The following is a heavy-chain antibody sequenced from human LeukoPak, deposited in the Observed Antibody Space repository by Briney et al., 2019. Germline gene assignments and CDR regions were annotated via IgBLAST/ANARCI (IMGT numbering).Heavy chain of an antibody. Sequence: PGGSLRLSCAASGFTFSRYRVSWVRQAPGKGLEWVANIKQDGSEEYYVDSVKGRFAISRDNAKNSLYLQMNSLRAEDTAVYYCARDRGLNSFWGQGTLVTVSS. CDR2: IKQDGSEE. V-gene: IGHV3-7*01. D-gene: IGHD3-10*01. J-gene: IGHJ4*02. CDR1: GFTFSRYR. CDR3: ARDRGLNSF.